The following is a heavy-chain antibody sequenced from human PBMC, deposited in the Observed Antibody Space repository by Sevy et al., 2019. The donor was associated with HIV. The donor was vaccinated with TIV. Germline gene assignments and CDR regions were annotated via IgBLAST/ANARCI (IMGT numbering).Heavy chain of an antibody. J-gene: IGHJ4*02. CDR3: AKGVGQQLGLDY. V-gene: IGHV3-23*01. CDR1: GFTFSSYD. CDR2: IRSTGGNK. Sequence: GGSLRLSCAASGFTFSSYDMRWVRQAPGKGLEWVSGIRSTGGNKNYADSVKGRFIISRDNSKKTLFLQMNSLRAEDAAVYYGAKGVGQQLGLDYWGQGTLVTVSS. D-gene: IGHD6-13*01.